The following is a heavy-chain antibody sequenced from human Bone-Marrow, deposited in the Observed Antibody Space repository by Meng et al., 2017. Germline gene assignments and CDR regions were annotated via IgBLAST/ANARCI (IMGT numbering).Heavy chain of an antibody. Sequence: GESLKISCAASGFTFSSYAMHWVRQAPGKGLEWVALISYDSSNIYYADSVKGRFTISRDNSKNTLYLQVNSLRPEDTAVYYCARETEGVQTAMVGYWGQGTLVTVSS. D-gene: IGHD5-18*01. J-gene: IGHJ4*02. V-gene: IGHV3-30*01. CDR1: GFTFSSYA. CDR2: ISYDSSNI. CDR3: ARETEGVQTAMVGY.